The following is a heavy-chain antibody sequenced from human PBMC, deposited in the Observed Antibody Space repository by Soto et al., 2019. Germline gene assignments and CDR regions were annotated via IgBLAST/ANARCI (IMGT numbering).Heavy chain of an antibody. V-gene: IGHV4-31*03. CDR2: IYYTGNT. Sequence: QVQLQESGPGLVKPSQTLSLTCTVSGGSISSGGTGSYWTWIRQLPGKGLEWIGYIYYTGNTYYIXSXKXXRTVATYTSENQFSLKLTSVTAATTAVCFCASGPDAYKVRHWGQGTLVTVSS. CDR1: GGSISSGGTGSY. CDR3: ASGPDAYKVRH. D-gene: IGHD1-1*01. J-gene: IGHJ4*02.